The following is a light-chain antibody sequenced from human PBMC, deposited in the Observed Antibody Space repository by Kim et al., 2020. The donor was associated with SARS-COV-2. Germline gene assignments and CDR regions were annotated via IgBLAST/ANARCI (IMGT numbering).Light chain of an antibody. V-gene: IGLV1-44*01. CDR3: ATLDVSLNGWV. CDR1: SSNVVLHF. CDR2: NDY. Sequence: GQMVTISCSGISSNVVLHFVNWYQQLPGTAPKVFIYNDYQRPSGVPDRFSGSRSGTSASLAISGLQSEDEADYYCATLDVSLNGWVFGGGTKLTVL. J-gene: IGLJ3*02.